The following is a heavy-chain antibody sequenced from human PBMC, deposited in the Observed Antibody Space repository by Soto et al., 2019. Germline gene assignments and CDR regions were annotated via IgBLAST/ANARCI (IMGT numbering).Heavy chain of an antibody. Sequence: ASVKVSCKASGYSFTSYGFSWVRQAPGQGLEWMGWISAYNGYTNYAQKVQGRVTMTTDTSTSTAYMELRSLRSDDTAVYYCAKKEWLTTYYMDVWGKGTTVTVSS. D-gene: IGHD3-3*01. CDR1: GYSFTSYG. J-gene: IGHJ6*03. V-gene: IGHV1-18*01. CDR2: ISAYNGYT. CDR3: AKKEWLTTYYMDV.